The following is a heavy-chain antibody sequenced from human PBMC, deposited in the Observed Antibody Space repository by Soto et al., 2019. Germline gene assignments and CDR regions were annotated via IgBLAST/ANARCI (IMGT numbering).Heavy chain of an antibody. D-gene: IGHD4-4*01. CDR2: MNPNSGNT. CDR1: GYTFTSYD. J-gene: IGHJ6*02. Sequence: VASVKVSCKASGYTFTSYDINWVRQATGQGLEWMGWMNPNSGNTGYAQKFQGRVTMTRNTSTSTAYMELSSLRSEDTAVYYCASSYSNYALIDYYYYGMDVWGQGTTVTVSS. CDR3: ASSYSNYALIDYYYYGMDV. V-gene: IGHV1-8*01.